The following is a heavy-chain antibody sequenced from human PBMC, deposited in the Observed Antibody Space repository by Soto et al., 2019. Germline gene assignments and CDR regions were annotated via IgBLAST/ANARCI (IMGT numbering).Heavy chain of an antibody. D-gene: IGHD3-10*01. J-gene: IGHJ3*02. CDR3: AKASHSGDRRANYAFDI. CDR2: IYYSGST. V-gene: IGHV4-59*01. CDR1: GGSISSYY. Sequence: SETLSLTCTVSGGSISSYYWSWIRQPPGKGLEWIGYIYYSGSTNYNPSLMSRVTISVDTSKNQFSLKLSSVTNADTTVYYCAKASHSGDRRANYAFDIWGQGTMVTVS.